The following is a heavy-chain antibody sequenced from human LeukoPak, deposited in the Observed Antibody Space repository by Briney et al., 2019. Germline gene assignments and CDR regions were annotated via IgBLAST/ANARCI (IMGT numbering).Heavy chain of an antibody. CDR3: ARLGIVVVPAAMRHNWFDP. CDR1: GYTFTGYY. V-gene: IGHV1-2*02. D-gene: IGHD2-2*03. Sequence: ASAKVSCKASGYTFTGYYMHWVRQAPGQGLEWMGWINPNSGGTNYAQKFQGRVTMTRDTSISTAYMELSRLRSDDTAVYCCARLGIVVVPAAMRHNWFDPWGQGTLVTVSS. CDR2: INPNSGGT. J-gene: IGHJ5*02.